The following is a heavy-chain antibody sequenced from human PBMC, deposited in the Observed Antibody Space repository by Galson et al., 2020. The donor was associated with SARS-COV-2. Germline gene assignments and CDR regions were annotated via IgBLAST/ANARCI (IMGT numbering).Heavy chain of an antibody. Sequence: PGGSLRLSCAASGFTFSSYGMHWVRQAPGKGLEWVAVIWYDGSNKYYADSVKGRFTISRDNSKNTLYLQMNSLRAEDTAVYYCASCLSPIGVFDIWGQGTMVTVSS. CDR1: GFTFSSYG. V-gene: IGHV3-33*01. J-gene: IGHJ3*02. CDR2: IWYDGSNK. CDR3: ASCLSPIGVFDI. D-gene: IGHD3-3*01.